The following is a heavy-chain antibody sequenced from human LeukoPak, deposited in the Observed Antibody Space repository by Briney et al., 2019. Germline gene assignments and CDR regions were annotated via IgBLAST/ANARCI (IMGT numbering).Heavy chain of an antibody. CDR2: INPNSGGT. CDR3: ARAPSGSVLNGGRYFDY. Sequence: ASVKVSCKASGYTFTGYYIHWVRQAPGQGLEWMGWINPNSGGTDYAQKFQGRVTMTRDTSITTAYVELSGLRSDDTAVYYCARAPSGSVLNGGRYFDYWGQGTLVTVSS. D-gene: IGHD1-26*01. V-gene: IGHV1-2*02. CDR1: GYTFTGYY. J-gene: IGHJ4*02.